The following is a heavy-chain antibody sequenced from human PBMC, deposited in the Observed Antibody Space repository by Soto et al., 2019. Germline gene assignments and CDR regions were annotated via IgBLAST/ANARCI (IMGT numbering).Heavy chain of an antibody. Sequence: QVQLVQSGAEVKKPGASGKVSCKVSGYTLTELSMHWVRPAPGKGLEWMGGFDPEDGATIYAQKVQGRVPLTEDTSTCTGYVELCSLRSEVTAVYSCATGYLVRGNFGYWWQGTLVTVSS. V-gene: IGHV1-24*01. CDR2: FDPEDGAT. CDR3: ATGYLVRGNFGY. J-gene: IGHJ4*02. CDR1: GYTLTELS. D-gene: IGHD3-10*01.